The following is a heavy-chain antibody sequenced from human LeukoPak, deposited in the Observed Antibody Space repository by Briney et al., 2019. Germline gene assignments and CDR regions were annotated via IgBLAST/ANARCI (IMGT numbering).Heavy chain of an antibody. CDR3: AKDRGAWSADY. CDR2: ISGSGGST. D-gene: IGHD6-19*01. V-gene: IGHV3-23*01. CDR1: GLTFSSYA. J-gene: IGHJ4*02. Sequence: GGSLRLSCAASGLTFSSYAMTWVRQAPGKGLEWVSAISGSGGSTYNADSVKGRFTISRDNSKHTLYLQMSSLRPEDTAVYYCAKDRGAWSADYWGQGTLVTVSS.